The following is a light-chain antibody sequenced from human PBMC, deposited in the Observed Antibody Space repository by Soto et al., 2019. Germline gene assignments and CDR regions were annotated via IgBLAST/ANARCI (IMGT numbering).Light chain of an antibody. CDR1: QSISNN. V-gene: IGKV3-15*01. J-gene: IGKJ5*01. Sequence: MTQSPSSLSASVGDRITITCRASQSISNNLAWYQQRPGQAPRLLIYGASTRATDIPDRFSGSGSGAEFTLTISSLQSEDFAVYYCQQYNNWPRTFGQGTRLEIK. CDR3: QQYNNWPRT. CDR2: GAS.